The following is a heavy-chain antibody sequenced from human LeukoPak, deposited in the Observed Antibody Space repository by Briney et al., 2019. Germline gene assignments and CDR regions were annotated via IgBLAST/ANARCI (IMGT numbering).Heavy chain of an antibody. CDR3: ARDVNTMVRGNFDY. CDR1: GFTFSSYE. V-gene: IGHV3-48*03. J-gene: IGHJ4*02. Sequence: GGSLRLSCAASGFTFSSYEMNWVRHAPGKGLEWGSYISSSGSTIYYADSVKGRFTISRDNAKNSLYLQMNRLRAEDTAVYYCARDVNTMVRGNFDYWGQGTLVTVSS. D-gene: IGHD3-10*01. CDR2: ISSSGSTI.